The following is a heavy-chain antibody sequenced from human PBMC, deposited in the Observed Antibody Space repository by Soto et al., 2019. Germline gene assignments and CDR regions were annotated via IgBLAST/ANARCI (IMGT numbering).Heavy chain of an antibody. CDR2: ISSNGGST. D-gene: IGHD1-26*01. CDR3: VKGLRAVGELRW. Sequence: EVQLVESGGGLVQPGGSLRLSCSASGFTFSSYAMHWVRQAPGKGLEYVSAISSNGGSTYYADSVKGRFTISRDNSKKTLYLQMSSLRAEDTAVYYCVKGLRAVGELRWWGQGTLVTVSS. CDR1: GFTFSSYA. V-gene: IGHV3-64D*06. J-gene: IGHJ4*02.